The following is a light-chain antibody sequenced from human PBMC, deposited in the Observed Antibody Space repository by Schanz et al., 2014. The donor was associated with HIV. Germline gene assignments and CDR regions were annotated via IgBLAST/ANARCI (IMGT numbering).Light chain of an antibody. CDR2: EVS. J-gene: IGLJ7*01. CDR3: SSYAGLNRAV. V-gene: IGLV2-8*01. CDR1: SSDVGAYNY. Sequence: QSALTQPPSASGSPGQSVTISCTGTSSDVGAYNYVSWYQQHPGKAPKLMIYEVSERPSGVPDRCSGSKSGNTASLTVSGLQAEDEADYYCSSYAGLNRAVFGGGTQLTVL.